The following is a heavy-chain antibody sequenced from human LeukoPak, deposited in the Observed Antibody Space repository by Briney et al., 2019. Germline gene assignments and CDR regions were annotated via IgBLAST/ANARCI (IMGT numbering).Heavy chain of an antibody. J-gene: IGHJ3*02. Sequence: ASVKVSCKASGYSFNGYYMHWVRQAPGQGLEWMGWINPNSGGTNYAQKFQGRVTMTRDTSISTAYMELSRLRSDDTAVYYCAREEGDWGDAFDIWGQGTLVTVSS. CDR2: INPNSGGT. CDR3: AREEGDWGDAFDI. D-gene: IGHD2-21*02. CDR1: GYSFNGYY. V-gene: IGHV1-2*02.